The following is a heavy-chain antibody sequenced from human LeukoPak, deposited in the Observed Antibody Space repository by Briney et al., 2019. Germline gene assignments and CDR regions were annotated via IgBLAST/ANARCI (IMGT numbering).Heavy chain of an antibody. D-gene: IGHD1-1*01. CDR2: IYSSGTT. V-gene: IGHV4-39*07. Sequence: PSETLSLTCTVSGGSISSSSYYWGWIRQPPGKGLEWIGSIYSSGTTYYNPSLKSRVTISIDTSKNQFSLKVTSVTAADTAVYYCARDNEGFDYWGQGTLVTVSS. J-gene: IGHJ4*02. CDR3: ARDNEGFDY. CDR1: GGSISSSSYY.